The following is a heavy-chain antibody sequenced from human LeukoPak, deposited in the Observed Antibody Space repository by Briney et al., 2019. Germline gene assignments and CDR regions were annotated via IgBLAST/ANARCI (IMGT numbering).Heavy chain of an antibody. V-gene: IGHV1-2*02. CDR2: INPNSGGT. CDR3: ARIRFLEGPEAFDY. J-gene: IGHJ4*02. D-gene: IGHD3-3*01. Sequence: ASVKVSCKASGYTFTGYYMHWVRQAPGQGLEWMGWINPNSGGTNYAQKFQGRVTTTRDTSISTAYMELSRLRSDDTAVYYCARIRFLEGPEAFDYWGQGTLVTVSS. CDR1: GYTFTGYY.